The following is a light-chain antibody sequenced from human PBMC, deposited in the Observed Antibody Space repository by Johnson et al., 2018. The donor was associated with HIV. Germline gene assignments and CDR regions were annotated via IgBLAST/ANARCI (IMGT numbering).Light chain of an antibody. CDR3: GTWDTSLSAGGV. CDR1: SSNIGNNY. V-gene: IGLV1-51*02. CDR2: ENN. Sequence: QSVLTQPPSVSAAPGQKVTISCSGSSSNIGNNYVSWSQQLPGTALKLPIYENNKRPSGSPARFSGSKSGTSVTHAITGLPPGDKADYYCGTWDTSLSAGGVFGTGTKVTVL. J-gene: IGLJ1*01.